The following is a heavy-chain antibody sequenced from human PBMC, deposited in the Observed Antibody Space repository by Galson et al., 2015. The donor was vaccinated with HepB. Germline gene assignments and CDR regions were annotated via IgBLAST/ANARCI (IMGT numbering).Heavy chain of an antibody. J-gene: IGHJ4*02. V-gene: IGHV4-39*01. CDR1: GGSISSSSYY. CDR3: ARLEQLAQWGPDY. D-gene: IGHD6-13*01. Sequence: ETLSLTCTVSGGSISSSSYYWGWIRQPPGKGLEWIGSIYYSGSTYYNPSLKSRVTISVDTSKNQFSLKLSSVTAADTAVYYCARLEQLAQWGPDYWGQGTLVTVSS. CDR2: IYYSGST.